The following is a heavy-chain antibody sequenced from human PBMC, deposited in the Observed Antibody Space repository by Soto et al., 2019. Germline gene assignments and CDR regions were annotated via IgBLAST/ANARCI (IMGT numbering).Heavy chain of an antibody. J-gene: IGHJ4*02. CDR3: ARLSANRGYSYGYFDY. CDR2: IYYSGST. Sequence: SETLSLTCTVSGGSISGFGYYWSWIRQHPGKGLEWIGYIYYSGSTYYNTSLKSRVTISLDKSKNQFSLKLSSVTAADTALYYCARLSANRGYSYGYFDYWGPGTLVTVSS. V-gene: IGHV4-31*03. D-gene: IGHD5-18*01. CDR1: GGSISGFGYY.